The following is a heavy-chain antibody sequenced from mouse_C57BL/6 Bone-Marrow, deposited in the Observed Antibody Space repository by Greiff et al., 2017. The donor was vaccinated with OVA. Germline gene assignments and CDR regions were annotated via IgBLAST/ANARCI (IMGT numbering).Heavy chain of an antibody. D-gene: IGHD1-1*01. J-gene: IGHJ4*01. CDR1: GFTFSDYG. V-gene: IGHV5-15*01. Sequence: DVMLVESGGGLVQPGGSLKLSCAASGFTFSDYGMAWVRQAPRKGPEWVAFISNLAYSIYYADTVTGRFTISRENAKNTLYLEMSSLRSEDTAMYYCARHGPITTVVATDYAMDYWGQGTSVTVSS. CDR3: ARHGPITTVVATDYAMDY. CDR2: ISNLAYSI.